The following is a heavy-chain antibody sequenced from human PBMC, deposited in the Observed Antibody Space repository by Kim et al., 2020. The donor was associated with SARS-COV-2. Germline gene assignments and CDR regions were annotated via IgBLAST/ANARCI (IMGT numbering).Heavy chain of an antibody. CDR2: VGGSDGGT. CDR1: GFTFSTFG. V-gene: IGHV3-23*01. J-gene: IGHJ4*02. D-gene: IGHD2-15*01. CDR3: AKFYVVTGTRPFFDS. Sequence: GGSLRLSCAASGFTFSTFGMSWVRQAPGKGLEWVSGVGGSDGGTYYTDSVKGRFTISRDNSKNTLYLQMNSLRAEDTAVYYCAKFYVVTGTRPFFDSWGQGTLVTVSS.